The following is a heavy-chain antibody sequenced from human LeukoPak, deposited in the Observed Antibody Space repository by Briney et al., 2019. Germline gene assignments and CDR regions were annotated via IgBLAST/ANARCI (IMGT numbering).Heavy chain of an antibody. CDR3: ARDFGMSSGWSRRGPARGSYDY. CDR1: GYTFTNYG. Sequence: AASVKVSCKTSGYTFTNYGMHWVRQAPGQGLEWMGIINPSGGSTSYAQKFQGRVTMTRDTSTSTVYMELSSLRSEDTAVYYCARDFGMSSGWSRRGPARGSYDYWGQGTLVTVSS. CDR2: INPSGGST. D-gene: IGHD6-19*01. J-gene: IGHJ4*02. V-gene: IGHV1-46*01.